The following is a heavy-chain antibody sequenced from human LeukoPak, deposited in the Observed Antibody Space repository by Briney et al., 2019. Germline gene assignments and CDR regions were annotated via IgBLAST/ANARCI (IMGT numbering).Heavy chain of an antibody. J-gene: IGHJ6*03. CDR3: ARQNYMDV. Sequence: PSETLSLTCTVSNDSISSSGHYWGWIRQPPGKGLEWIGSFYYSGSTYYSPSLKSRVTISVDTSKNQFSLKLSSVIATDTAVYYCARQNYMDVWGKGTTVTVSS. V-gene: IGHV4-39*01. CDR2: FYYSGST. CDR1: NDSISSSGHY.